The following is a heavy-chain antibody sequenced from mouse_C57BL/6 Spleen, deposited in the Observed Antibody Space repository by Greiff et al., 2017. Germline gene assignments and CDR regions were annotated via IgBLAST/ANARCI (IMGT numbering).Heavy chain of an antibody. D-gene: IGHD1-1*01. J-gene: IGHJ2*01. CDR1: GYTFTSYW. Sequence: VKLQQPGAELVMPGASVKLSCKASGYTFTSYWMHWVKQRPGQGLEWIGEIDPSDSYTNYNQKFKGKSTLTVDKSSSTAYMQLSSLTSEDSAVYYCARSTTVVVSYYFDYWGQGTTLTVSS. V-gene: IGHV1-69*01. CDR3: ARSTTVVVSYYFDY. CDR2: IDPSDSYT.